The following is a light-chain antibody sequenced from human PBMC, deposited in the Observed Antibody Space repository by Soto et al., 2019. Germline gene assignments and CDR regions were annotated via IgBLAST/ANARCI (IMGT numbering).Light chain of an antibody. CDR2: DAS. V-gene: IGKV3-11*01. Sequence: DIVLTQTPPTLSLSPGERATLSCRASQSISSYLAWYQQKPGQAPRLLIYDASNRATGIPARFSGSGSGTDFTLTISSLEPEDFAVYYCQQRSNWPWTFGQGTNV. J-gene: IGKJ1*01. CDR3: QQRSNWPWT. CDR1: QSISSY.